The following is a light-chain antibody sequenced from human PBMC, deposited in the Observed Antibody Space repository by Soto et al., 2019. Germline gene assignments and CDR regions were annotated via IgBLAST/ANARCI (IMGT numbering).Light chain of an antibody. CDR1: QSISSW. J-gene: IGKJ2*01. CDR2: KAS. V-gene: IGKV1-5*03. CDR3: QQHNSYTYT. Sequence: DIQMTQSPSTLSASVGDIVTITSRASQSISSWLAWYQQKPGKAPKLLIYKASSLESVVTSRFSGSGSGTEFTLTVSSMQADDFATYYCQQHNSYTYTGGRGTEMEIK.